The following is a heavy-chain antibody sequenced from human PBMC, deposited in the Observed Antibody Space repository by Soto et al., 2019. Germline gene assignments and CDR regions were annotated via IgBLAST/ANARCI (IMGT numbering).Heavy chain of an antibody. Sequence: EVQVLESGGGLVQPGGSLRLSCVASGSTFSTYAMTWVRQAPGKGLEWVSSITTSARMTYYAVSVKGRFIISRDNSQNTIYLLMNSLRGEDTAMYYCAKIGGYCGTDCHFDFWGQGTLVTVSS. CDR1: GSTFSTYA. CDR3: AKIGGYCGTDCHFDF. D-gene: IGHD5-12*01. CDR2: ITTSARMT. J-gene: IGHJ5*01. V-gene: IGHV3-23*01.